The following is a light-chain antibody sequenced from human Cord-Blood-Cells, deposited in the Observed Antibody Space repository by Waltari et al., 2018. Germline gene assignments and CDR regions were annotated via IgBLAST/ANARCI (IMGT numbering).Light chain of an antibody. CDR2: DVS. Sequence: QSALTQPRSVSGSPGQSVTISCTGTSSDVGGYNYVSWYQQPPGKAPKLMIYDVSKRPSGVPDRFSGSKSGNTASLTISGLQAEDEADYYCCSYAGSYIYVVFGGGTKLTVL. J-gene: IGLJ2*01. CDR1: SSDVGGYNY. V-gene: IGLV2-11*01. CDR3: CSYAGSYIYVV.